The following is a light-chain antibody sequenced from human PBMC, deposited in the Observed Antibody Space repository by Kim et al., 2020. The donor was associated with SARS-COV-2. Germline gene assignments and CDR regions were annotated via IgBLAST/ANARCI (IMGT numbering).Light chain of an antibody. CDR1: GSDVGGYDY. CDR2: DVS. CDR3: CSYAGTYTWV. V-gene: IGLV2-11*01. J-gene: IGLJ3*02. Sequence: GHPYTISCTGAGSDVGGYDYVSWYQQNPGKAPKLMIYDVSKRPSGVPDRFSGSKSGNTASLTISGLQAEDEADYYCCSYAGTYTWVFGGGTQLTVL.